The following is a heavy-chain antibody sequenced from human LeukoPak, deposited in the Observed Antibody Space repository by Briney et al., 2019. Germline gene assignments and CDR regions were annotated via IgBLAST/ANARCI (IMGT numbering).Heavy chain of an antibody. D-gene: IGHD6-19*01. CDR3: AKDLYSSGHDAFDI. CDR2: ISWNSGRI. J-gene: IGHJ3*02. Sequence: GGSLRLSCAASGLTFDDYAMHWVRQAPGKGLEWVSGISWNSGRIGYADSVKGRFTISRDNAKNSLYLQMNSLRAEDTALYYRAKDLYSSGHDAFDIWGQGTMVTVSS. CDR1: GLTFDDYA. V-gene: IGHV3-9*01.